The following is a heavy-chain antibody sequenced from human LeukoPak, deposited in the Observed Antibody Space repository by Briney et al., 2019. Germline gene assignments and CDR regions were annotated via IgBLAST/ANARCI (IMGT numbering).Heavy chain of an antibody. V-gene: IGHV3-48*01. CDR3: ARDHVYYYYYMDV. Sequence: GGSLRLSCAASGFTFSSYSMNWVRQAPGKGLEWVSYISSSSSTIYYADSVKGRFTISRDNAKNSLYPQMNSLRAEDTAVYYCARDHVYYYYYMDVWGKGTTVTVSS. CDR1: GFTFSSYS. J-gene: IGHJ6*03. CDR2: ISSSSSTI.